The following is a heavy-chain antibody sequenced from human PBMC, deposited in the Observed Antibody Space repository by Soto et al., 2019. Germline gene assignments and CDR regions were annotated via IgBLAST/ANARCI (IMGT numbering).Heavy chain of an antibody. CDR1: GFTFTSNS. CDR2: ISSSSSYT. CDR3: ARDYYDSSGYYPNSYYYGLDV. V-gene: IGHV3-21*05. J-gene: IGHJ6*02. Sequence: GGSLRLSCAASGFTFTSNSMNWVRQAPGKGLEWVSYISSSSSYTDYADSVKGRFTISRDNAKNSLYLQMNSLRAEDTAVYYCARDYYDSSGYYPNSYYYGLDVWAQGTTVTVSS. D-gene: IGHD3-22*01.